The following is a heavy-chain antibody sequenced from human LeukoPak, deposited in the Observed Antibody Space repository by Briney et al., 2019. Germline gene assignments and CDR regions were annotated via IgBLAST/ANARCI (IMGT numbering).Heavy chain of an antibody. V-gene: IGHV3-15*01. D-gene: IGHD3-10*01. CDR2: IKHKRDGGTT. CDR1: GFSFSDDW. J-gene: IGHJ4*02. Sequence: KPGGSLRHACAASGFSFSDDWMSWVRQAPGKGLEWVGRIKHKRDGGTTDYAAPVKGRFTISRDDSKNMLYLEMNSLKIEDTAVYYCTTVTMVRDYDYWGQGTLVTVSS. CDR3: TTVTMVRDYDY.